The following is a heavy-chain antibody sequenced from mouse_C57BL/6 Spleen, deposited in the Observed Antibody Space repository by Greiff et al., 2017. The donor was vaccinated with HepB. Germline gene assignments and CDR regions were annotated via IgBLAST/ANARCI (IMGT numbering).Heavy chain of an antibody. CDR3: ARRLYYYAMDY. CDR2: INPSTGGT. J-gene: IGHJ4*01. Sequence: EVQLQQSGPELVKPGASVKISCKASGYSFTGYYMNWVKQSPEKSLEWIGEINPSTGGTTYNQKFKAKATLTVDKSSSTAYMQLKSLTSEDSAVYYCARRLYYYAMDYWGQGTSVTVSS. V-gene: IGHV1-42*01. CDR1: GYSFTGYY.